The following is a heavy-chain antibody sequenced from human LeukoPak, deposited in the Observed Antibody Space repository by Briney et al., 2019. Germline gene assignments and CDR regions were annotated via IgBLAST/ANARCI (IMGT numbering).Heavy chain of an antibody. CDR1: GYTFTSYY. CDR2: INPSGGST. Sequence: ASVKVSCKASGYTFTSYYMHWVRRAPGQGLEWMGIINPSGGSTSYAQKFQGRVTMTRDTSTSTVYMELSSLRSEDTAVYYCARAMGPIAAGRNAFDIWGQGTMVAVSS. CDR3: ARAMGPIAAGRNAFDI. J-gene: IGHJ3*02. V-gene: IGHV1-46*01. D-gene: IGHD6-6*01.